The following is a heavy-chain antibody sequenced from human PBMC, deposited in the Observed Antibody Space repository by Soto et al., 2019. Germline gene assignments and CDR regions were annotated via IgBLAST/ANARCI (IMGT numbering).Heavy chain of an antibody. V-gene: IGHV3-30-3*01. D-gene: IGHD6-13*01. Sequence: QVQLVESGGGVVQPGRSLRLSCAASGFTFSSYAMHWVRQAPGKGLEWVAVISYDGSNKYYADSVKGRFTISRDNSKNTLYLQMNSLIAEDTAVYYCARDLSSSWYSSLDYWGQGTLVTVSS. J-gene: IGHJ4*02. CDR1: GFTFSSYA. CDR3: ARDLSSSWYSSLDY. CDR2: ISYDGSNK.